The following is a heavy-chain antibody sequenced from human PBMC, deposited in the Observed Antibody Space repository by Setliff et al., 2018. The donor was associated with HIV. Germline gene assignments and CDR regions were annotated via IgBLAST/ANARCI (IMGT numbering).Heavy chain of an antibody. CDR1: GYSFTSHW. V-gene: IGHV5-51*01. Sequence: GESLKISCKGSGYSFTSHWIGWVRQMPGKGLEWMGIIYPADSDTRYSPSFQGQVTISADNSINTAYLQWSSLKASDTAMYYCARLRVGATNHFDNWGQGTLVTVSS. CDR2: IYPADSDT. J-gene: IGHJ4*02. D-gene: IGHD1-26*01. CDR3: ARLRVGATNHFDN.